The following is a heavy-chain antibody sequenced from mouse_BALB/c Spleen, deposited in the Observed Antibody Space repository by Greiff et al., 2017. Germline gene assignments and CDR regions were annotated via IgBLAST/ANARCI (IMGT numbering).Heavy chain of an antibody. CDR1: GFTFSSYT. CDR3: ARRDGSSWFAY. V-gene: IGHV5-12-2*01. Sequence: DVKLVESGGGLVQPGGSLKLSCAASGFTFSSYTMSWVRQTPEKRLEWVAYISNGGGSTYYPDTVKGRFTISRDNAKNTLYLQMSSLKSEDTAMYCCARRDGSSWFAYWGQGTLVTVSA. D-gene: IGHD1-1*01. J-gene: IGHJ3*01. CDR2: ISNGGGST.